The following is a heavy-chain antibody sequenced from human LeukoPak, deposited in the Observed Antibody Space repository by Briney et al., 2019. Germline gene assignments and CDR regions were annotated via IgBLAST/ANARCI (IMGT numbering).Heavy chain of an antibody. V-gene: IGHV3-23*01. CDR2: ISGSGGSK. CDR1: GFTFSSYA. J-gene: IGHJ3*02. Sequence: GGSMTLSCAASGFTFSSYAMSWVSQPAGKELEWVSAISGSGGSKYYADSVKGRFIISRDNPKNTLYLQMNSLRAEETAVYYCAKFEDIVVVPAAIAFDIWGQGTMVTVSS. CDR3: AKFEDIVVVPAAIAFDI. D-gene: IGHD2-2*01.